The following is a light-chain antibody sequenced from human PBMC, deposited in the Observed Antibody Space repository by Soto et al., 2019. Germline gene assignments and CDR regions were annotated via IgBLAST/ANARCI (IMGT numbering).Light chain of an antibody. CDR2: EVS. CDR1: QSLLHSDGKTY. Sequence: DIAMTQTPLSLSVTPGQPASISCKSSQSLLHSDGKTYLSWYLQKPGQPPQLLISEVSNRFSGVPDRFRGSGSGTDFSLEISRVEAEDVPIYYCMQSLHLSWTFGKGTKVDIK. J-gene: IGKJ1*01. CDR3: MQSLHLSWT. V-gene: IGKV2D-29*01.